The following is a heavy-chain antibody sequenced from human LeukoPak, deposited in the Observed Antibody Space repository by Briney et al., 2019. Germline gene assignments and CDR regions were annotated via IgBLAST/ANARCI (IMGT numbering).Heavy chain of an antibody. CDR1: GFTFSSYS. D-gene: IGHD3-22*01. CDR3: ARGSRQTMMGDY. V-gene: IGHV3-69-1*01. Sequence: GGSLRLSCAASGFTFSSYSMNWVRQAPGKGLGWVSSISSSSTIYYADSVKGRFTISRDNAKNSLYLQMNSLRAEDTAVYYCARGSRQTMMGDYWGQGTLVTVSS. CDR2: ISSSSTI. J-gene: IGHJ4*02.